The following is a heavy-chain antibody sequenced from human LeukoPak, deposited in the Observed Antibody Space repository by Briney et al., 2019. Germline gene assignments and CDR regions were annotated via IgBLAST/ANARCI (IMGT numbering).Heavy chain of an antibody. D-gene: IGHD1-26*01. J-gene: IGHJ4*02. CDR1: GFTFSSYW. CDR3: AKTSSPWVD. V-gene: IGHV3-23*01. Sequence: GGSLRLSCAASGFTFSSYWMSWVRQAPGKGLEWVSTISGSGVSTYYADSVKGRFTISRDNSKNTLYLQMNSLRAEDTAVYYCAKTSSPWVDWGQGTLVTVSS. CDR2: ISGSGVST.